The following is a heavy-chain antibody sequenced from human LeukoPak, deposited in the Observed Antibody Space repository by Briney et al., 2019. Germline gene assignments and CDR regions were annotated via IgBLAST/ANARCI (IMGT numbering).Heavy chain of an antibody. V-gene: IGHV3-21*01. J-gene: IGHJ3*02. Sequence: ETLSLTCTVSGDSISSYSMNWVRQAPGKGLEWVSSISSSSSYIYYADSVKGRFTISRDNAKNSLYLQMNSLRAEDTAVYYCARDQRGGSYSAFDIWGQGTMVTVSS. CDR1: GDSISSYS. D-gene: IGHD1-26*01. CDR2: ISSSSSYI. CDR3: ARDQRGGSYSAFDI.